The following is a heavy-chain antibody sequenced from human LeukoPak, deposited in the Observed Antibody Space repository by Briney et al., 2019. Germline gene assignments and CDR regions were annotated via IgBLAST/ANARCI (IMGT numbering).Heavy chain of an antibody. CDR3: ARNSMVRGEPPIDC. V-gene: IGHV3-48*03. CDR1: GFTFSSYE. D-gene: IGHD3-10*01. Sequence: PGGSLRLSCAASGFTFSSYEMNWVRQAPGKGLEWLSYISSSGSTIYYADSVKGRFTISRDNAKNSLYLQMNSLRAEDTAVYYCARNSMVRGEPPIDCWGQGTLVTVSS. J-gene: IGHJ4*02. CDR2: ISSSGSTI.